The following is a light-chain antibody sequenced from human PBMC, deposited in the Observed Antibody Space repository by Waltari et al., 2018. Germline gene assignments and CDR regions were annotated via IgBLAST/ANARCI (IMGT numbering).Light chain of an antibody. V-gene: IGLV2-14*01. CDR1: SSDVGGYNY. J-gene: IGLJ3*02. Sequence: QSALTQPASVSGSPGQSITISCTGTSSDVGGYNYVSWYQQHPGKAPKLIIYEVNNRPSGVSNRFSGSKSGNTASLTISGLQAEDEADYYCTSYTSSSFWVFGGGTKLTVL. CDR3: TSYTSSSFWV. CDR2: EVN.